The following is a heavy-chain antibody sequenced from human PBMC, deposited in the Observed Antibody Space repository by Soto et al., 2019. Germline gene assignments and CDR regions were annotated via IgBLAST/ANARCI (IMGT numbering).Heavy chain of an antibody. CDR1: GFTFSSYS. V-gene: IGHV3-21*01. J-gene: IGHJ3*02. CDR2: ISSSSYI. CDR3: ARGMATLSPFDI. D-gene: IGHD5-12*01. Sequence: GGSLRLSCAASGFTFSSYSMNWVRQAPGKGLEWVSSISSSSYIYYADSVKGRFTISRDNAMNSLYLQMNSLRAEDTAVYYCARGMATLSPFDIWGQGTMVTVSS.